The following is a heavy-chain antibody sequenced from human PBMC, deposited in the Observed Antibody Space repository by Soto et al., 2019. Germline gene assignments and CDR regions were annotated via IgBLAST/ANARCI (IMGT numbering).Heavy chain of an antibody. V-gene: IGHV1-69*19. D-gene: IGHD3-10*01. CDR1: GGTFNTYA. J-gene: IGHJ4*02. Sequence: QVQLVQSGAEMKKPGSSVKVSCQSSGGTFNTYAMNWVRQAPGQGPEWMGDISPMFGAANYAPKFQGRVTITADDSTGTSYMQLGSLTSVDTALYFCAREVQVHTPAFVYWGQGTRVPVSS. CDR2: ISPMFGAA. CDR3: AREVQVHTPAFVY.